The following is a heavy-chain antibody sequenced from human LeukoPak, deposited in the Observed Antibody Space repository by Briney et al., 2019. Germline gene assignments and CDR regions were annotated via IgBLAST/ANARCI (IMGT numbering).Heavy chain of an antibody. CDR3: ANSIVVVVAPDFDY. J-gene: IGHJ4*02. V-gene: IGHV3-23*01. Sequence: GGSLRLSCAASGFTFSDYWMSWVRQAPGKGLEWVSAISGSGGSTYYADSVKGRFTISRDNSKNTLYLQMNSLRAEDTAVYYCANSIVVVVAPDFDYWGQGTLVTVSS. CDR2: ISGSGGST. D-gene: IGHD2-15*01. CDR1: GFTFSDYW.